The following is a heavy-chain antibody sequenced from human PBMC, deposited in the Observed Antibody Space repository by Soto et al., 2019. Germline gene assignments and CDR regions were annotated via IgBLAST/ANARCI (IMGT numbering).Heavy chain of an antibody. CDR2: ISGGSGDST. Sequence: EAQLLESGGGLVQPGGSLRLSCAASGFTFSNYAMNWVRQAPGKGLEWVSGISGGSGDSTFYADSVKGRFTISRDNSKNTLHLQMNSLRPEDTAVYYCAKNQPSWATRAAFDYWGQGTLVTVSS. J-gene: IGHJ4*02. CDR3: AKNQPSWATRAAFDY. CDR1: GFTFSNYA. V-gene: IGHV3-23*01. D-gene: IGHD2-2*01.